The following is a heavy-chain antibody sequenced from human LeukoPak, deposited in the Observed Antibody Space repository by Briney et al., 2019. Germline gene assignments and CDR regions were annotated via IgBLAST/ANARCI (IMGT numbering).Heavy chain of an antibody. Sequence: ASVKVSCKASGYTFTGYYMHWVRQAPGQGLEWMGWINPNSGGTNYAQKFQGRVTMTRDTSISTAYMELSRLRSDDTAVYYCATVPRIAARPLDAFDIWGQGTMVTVSS. J-gene: IGHJ3*02. D-gene: IGHD6-6*01. V-gene: IGHV1-2*02. CDR2: INPNSGGT. CDR3: ATVPRIAARPLDAFDI. CDR1: GYTFTGYY.